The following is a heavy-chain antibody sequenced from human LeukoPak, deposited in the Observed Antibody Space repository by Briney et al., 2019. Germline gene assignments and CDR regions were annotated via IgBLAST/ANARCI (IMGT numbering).Heavy chain of an antibody. D-gene: IGHD2-2*02. Sequence: ASETLSLTCTVSGGSISSYYWSWIRQPPGKGLEWIGYIYYSGSTNYNPSLKSRVTISVDTSKNQFSLKLSSVTAADTAVYYCARHPPAACSSTSCYTKSFDYWGQGTLVTVSS. J-gene: IGHJ4*02. CDR2: IYYSGST. CDR1: GGSISSYY. CDR3: ARHPPAACSSTSCYTKSFDY. V-gene: IGHV4-59*08.